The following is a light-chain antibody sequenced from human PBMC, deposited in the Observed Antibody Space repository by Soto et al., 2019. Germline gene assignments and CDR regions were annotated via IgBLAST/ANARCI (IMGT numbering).Light chain of an antibody. CDR3: SSYTTSSTRRIV. Sequence: QSVLTQPASVSGSAGESITISCTGTSSDVGGYNYVSWYQQHPGKAPKFIIYDVSNRPSGVSNRFSGSKSGNTASLTISGLQAEDEADYYCSSYTTSSTRRIVFGPGTKVTVL. J-gene: IGLJ1*01. CDR2: DVS. CDR1: SSDVGGYNY. V-gene: IGLV2-14*01.